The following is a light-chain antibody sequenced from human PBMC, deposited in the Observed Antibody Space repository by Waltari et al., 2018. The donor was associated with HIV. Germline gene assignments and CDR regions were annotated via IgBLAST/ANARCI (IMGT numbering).Light chain of an antibody. V-gene: IGLV2-23*01. J-gene: IGLJ3*02. CDR1: STDLGRYDL. Sequence: QSALTQPASVSGSPGQSITISCTGTSTDLGRYDLVSCYQHQPGRAPQLIIYDGTKWPSVVSHRFSGSKSGATASLTISGLQAEDEAYYYCCSYAGITTWVFGGGTKVTVL. CDR2: DGT. CDR3: CSYAGITTWV.